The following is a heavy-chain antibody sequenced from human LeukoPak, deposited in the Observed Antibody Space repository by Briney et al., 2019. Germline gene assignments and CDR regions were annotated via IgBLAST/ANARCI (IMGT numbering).Heavy chain of an antibody. Sequence: RPSETLSLTCTVSGGSISSSSYYWGWIRQPPGKGLEWIGTFYYSGSPYYNPSLKSRVTISVDTSKNQFSLNLSSVTAADTAVYYCARADLAVASAFDIWGQGTKVTVS. J-gene: IGHJ3*02. CDR1: GGSISSSSYY. CDR2: FYYSGSP. D-gene: IGHD6-19*01. V-gene: IGHV4-39*01. CDR3: ARADLAVASAFDI.